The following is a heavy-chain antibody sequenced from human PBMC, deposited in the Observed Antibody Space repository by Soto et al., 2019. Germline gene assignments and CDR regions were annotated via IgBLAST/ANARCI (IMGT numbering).Heavy chain of an antibody. CDR2: ISYSGSA. V-gene: IGHV4-59*08. CDR3: ARLRGRFAEVIYYEY. CDR1: GGSISPYY. D-gene: IGHD3-10*01. Sequence: QVQLQESGPGLVKPSGTLSLTCSVSGGSISPYYWSWIRQPPGKGLEWIGYISYSGSADYNASLKSRVTMSVDTSKNQISLNLNFVSAADTAMYYCARLRGRFAEVIYYEYWGQGTLVTVS. J-gene: IGHJ4*02.